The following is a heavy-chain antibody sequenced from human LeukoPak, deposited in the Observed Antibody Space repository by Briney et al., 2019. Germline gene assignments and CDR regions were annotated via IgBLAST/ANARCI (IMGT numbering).Heavy chain of an antibody. CDR1: GYTFTGYY. CDR2: INPNSGGT. J-gene: IGHJ6*02. CDR3: GVLQYYYGMDV. D-gene: IGHD4/OR15-4a*01. V-gene: IGHV1-2*02. Sequence: GASVKVSCKASGYTFTGYYMHWVRQAPGQGLEWMGWINPNSGGTNYAQKFQGRVTMTEDTSTDTAYMELSSLRSEDTAVYYCGVLQYYYGMDVWGQGTTVTVSS.